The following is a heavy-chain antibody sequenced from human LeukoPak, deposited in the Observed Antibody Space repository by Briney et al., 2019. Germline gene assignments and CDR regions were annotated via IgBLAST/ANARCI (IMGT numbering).Heavy chain of an antibody. CDR3: AGVPPYYYDSSGYSDY. D-gene: IGHD3-22*01. Sequence: ASVKVSCKASGGTLSSYAISWVRQAPGQGLEWMGGIIPIFGTANYAQKFQGRVTITADESTSTAYMELSSLRPEDTAVCACAGVPPYYYDSSGYSDYWGQGTLVTASS. J-gene: IGHJ4*02. CDR1: GGTLSSYA. CDR2: IIPIFGTA. V-gene: IGHV1-69*13.